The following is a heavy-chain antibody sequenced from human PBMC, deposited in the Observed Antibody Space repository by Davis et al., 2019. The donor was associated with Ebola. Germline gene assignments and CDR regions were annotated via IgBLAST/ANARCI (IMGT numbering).Heavy chain of an antibody. V-gene: IGHV3-30-3*01. CDR2: ITYDASNT. D-gene: IGHD3-10*01. Sequence: GESLKISCAASGLSFSDHTMHWVRQAAGKGLEWVAFITYDASNTYYADSVKGRFTISRDKSRNTLYLEMNSLRVEDTAVYYCARDFRRLGTMIRGVLDYWGQGTLVTVSS. CDR1: GLSFSDHT. J-gene: IGHJ4*02. CDR3: ARDFRRLGTMIRGVLDY.